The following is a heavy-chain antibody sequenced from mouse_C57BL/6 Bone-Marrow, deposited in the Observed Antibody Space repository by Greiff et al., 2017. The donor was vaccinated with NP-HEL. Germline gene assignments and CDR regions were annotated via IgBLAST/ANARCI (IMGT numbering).Heavy chain of an antibody. Sequence: QVQLKESGAELVKPGASVKLSCKASGYTFTSYWMQWVKQRPGQGLEWIGESDPSDSYTNYNQKFKGKATLTVDTSSSTAYMQLSSLTSEDSAVYYCARWSRFAYWGQGTLVTVSA. CDR3: ARWSRFAY. V-gene: IGHV1-50*01. CDR1: GYTFTSYW. CDR2: SDPSDSYT. J-gene: IGHJ3*01.